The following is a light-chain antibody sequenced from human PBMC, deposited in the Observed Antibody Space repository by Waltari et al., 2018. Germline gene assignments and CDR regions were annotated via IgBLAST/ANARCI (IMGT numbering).Light chain of an antibody. CDR1: SSNIGSKF. CDR3: AAWDDSLSGHYV. J-gene: IGLJ1*01. Sequence: QSVLTQPPSASGAPGPRVTISCSGSSSNIGSKFVYWYKQLPGTAPKVLIYRNNHRPSGVPARFSGSKSGTSASLAISGLRSEDEADYYCAAWDDSLSGHYVFGTGTKVTVL. CDR2: RNN. V-gene: IGLV1-47*01.